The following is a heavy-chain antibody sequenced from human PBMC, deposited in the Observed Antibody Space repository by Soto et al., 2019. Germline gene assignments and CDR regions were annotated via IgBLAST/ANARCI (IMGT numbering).Heavy chain of an antibody. J-gene: IGHJ6*02. Sequence: GGSLRLSCAASGFTFSSHDMHWVRQATGKGLEWVSAIGTAGDTYYPDSVKGRFTISKEDAKNSLYLQMNSLRAGDTAVYYCARGYYYGMDVWGQGTTVTVSS. CDR1: GFTFSSHD. CDR3: ARGYYYGMDV. V-gene: IGHV3-13*01. CDR2: IGTAGDT.